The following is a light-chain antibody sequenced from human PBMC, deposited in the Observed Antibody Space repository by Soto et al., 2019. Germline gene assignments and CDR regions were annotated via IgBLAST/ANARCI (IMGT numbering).Light chain of an antibody. J-gene: IGKJ4*01. V-gene: IGKV3-15*01. CDR3: QQYNRWPLA. Sequence: ERVMTQSPATLAVSPGGRATLSCRASQSVEDDVAWYQQRPGQAPRLLISGATERATDVPARFSGSGSGTDFTLTLNSLQSDDVGVYYCQQYNRWPLAFGGGTKVELK. CDR1: QSVEDD. CDR2: GAT.